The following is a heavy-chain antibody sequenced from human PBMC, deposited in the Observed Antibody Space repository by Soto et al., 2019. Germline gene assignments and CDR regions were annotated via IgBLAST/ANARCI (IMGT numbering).Heavy chain of an antibody. Sequence: GGSLRLSCAASGFTFSSYGMHWVRQAPGKGLEWVAVIWYDGSNKYYADSVKGRFTISRDNSKNTLYLQMNSLRAEDTAVYYCARGCSGGSCYTAGGYYYYYSGMDVWGQGTTVTVSS. CDR2: IWYDGSNK. CDR1: GFTFSSYG. CDR3: ARGCSGGSCYTAGGYYYYYSGMDV. V-gene: IGHV3-33*01. D-gene: IGHD2-15*01. J-gene: IGHJ6*02.